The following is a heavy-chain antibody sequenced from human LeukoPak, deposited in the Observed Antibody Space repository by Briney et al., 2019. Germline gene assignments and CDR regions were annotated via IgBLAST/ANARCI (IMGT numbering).Heavy chain of an antibody. CDR1: GFTFRRYS. CDR3: TRDPGLMGATSFDY. Sequence: GGSLRLSCVASGFTFRRYSLNWVRQAPGKGLEWVSYISSSSSAIYYADSVKGRFTISRDNAKNSLYLQMNSLRVEDTAVYYCTRDPGLMGATSFDYWGQGTLVSVSS. J-gene: IGHJ4*02. D-gene: IGHD1-26*01. V-gene: IGHV3-48*01. CDR2: ISSSSSAI.